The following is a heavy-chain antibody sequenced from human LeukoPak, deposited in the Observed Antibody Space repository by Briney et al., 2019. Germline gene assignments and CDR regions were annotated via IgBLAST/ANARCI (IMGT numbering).Heavy chain of an antibody. CDR1: GGSISSYY. Sequence: SETLSLTCTVSGGSISSYYWSWIRQPAGKGLEWIGRIYTSGSTNYNPSLKSRVTMSVDTSKNQFSLKLSSVTVADTAVYYCATSRSHYGMDVWGQGTTVTVSS. V-gene: IGHV4-4*07. J-gene: IGHJ6*02. CDR2: IYTSGST. D-gene: IGHD2-15*01. CDR3: ATSRSHYGMDV.